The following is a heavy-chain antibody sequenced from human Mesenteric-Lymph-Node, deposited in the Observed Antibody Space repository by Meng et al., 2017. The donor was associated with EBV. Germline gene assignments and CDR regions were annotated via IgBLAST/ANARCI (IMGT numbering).Heavy chain of an antibody. J-gene: IGHJ4*02. D-gene: IGHD1-26*01. CDR1: GFTFNNYP. Sequence: QGHLVGSGGGVVQPGRSLRLFCAASGFTFNNYPMPWVRQAPGKGLEWVAVVQYDGIYKYYADSVKGRFTISRDNSKNMVYLQMDSLRTEDTAVYYCAKAEATSFDYWGQGTLVTVSS. V-gene: IGHV3-30-3*01. CDR3: AKAEATSFDY. CDR2: VQYDGIYK.